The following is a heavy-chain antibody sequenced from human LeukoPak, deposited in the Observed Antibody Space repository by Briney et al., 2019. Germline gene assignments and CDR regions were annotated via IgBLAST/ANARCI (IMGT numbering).Heavy chain of an antibody. Sequence: SETLSLTCTVSGDSISDYYWSWIRQPAGKGLELIGRIYTNGITNYNPSLKSRVTTSVDTSKNQLSLRLSSVTAADTAVYYCAREAKSHSGSYGRPDLRSYYYYYMDVWGKGTTVTVSS. CDR1: GDSISDYY. J-gene: IGHJ6*03. CDR2: IYTNGIT. V-gene: IGHV4-4*07. D-gene: IGHD1-26*01. CDR3: AREAKSHSGSYGRPDLRSYYYYYMDV.